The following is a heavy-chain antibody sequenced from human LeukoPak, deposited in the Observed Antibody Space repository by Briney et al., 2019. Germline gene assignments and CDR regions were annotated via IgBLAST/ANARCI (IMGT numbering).Heavy chain of an antibody. J-gene: IGHJ3*02. CDR1: GGSISSGSYY. Sequence: SETLSLTCTVSGGSISSGSYYWSWIRQPAGKGLEWIGRIYTSGSTNYNPSLKSRVTISVDTSKNQFYLKLSSVTAADTAVYYCASYQNGYGDSSGYYDTPGAFDIWGQGTMVTVSS. CDR3: ASYQNGYGDSSGYYDTPGAFDI. D-gene: IGHD3-22*01. CDR2: IYTSGST. V-gene: IGHV4-61*02.